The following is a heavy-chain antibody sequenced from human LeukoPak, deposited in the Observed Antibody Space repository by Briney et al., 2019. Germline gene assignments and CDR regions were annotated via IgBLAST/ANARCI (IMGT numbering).Heavy chain of an antibody. CDR3: ASPFDY. CDR1: GFTFSSYS. J-gene: IGHJ4*02. V-gene: IGHV3-48*01. CDR2: IDSSSSTI. Sequence: GGSLRLSCAASGFTFSSYSMNWVRQAPGKGLEWVSYIDSSSSTIYYADSVKGRFTISRDNAKNSLYLQMNSLRAEDTAVYYCASPFDYWGQGTLVTVTS.